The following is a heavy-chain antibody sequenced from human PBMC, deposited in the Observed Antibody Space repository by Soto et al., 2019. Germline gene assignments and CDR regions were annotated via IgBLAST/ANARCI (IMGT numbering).Heavy chain of an antibody. CDR1: GYTFTGYY. CDR3: VKDHGPYHLNFEF. V-gene: IGHV1-2*02. D-gene: IGHD2-2*01. Sequence: GASVKVSCKTSGYTFTGYYIHWIRQAPGQGLEWMGWINPNSGDTNYSQEFQGRVTMTSDTSITTAYVELTRLRSDDTAVYYCVKDHGPYHLNFEFWGRGTLVTVSS. CDR2: INPNSGDT. J-gene: IGHJ4*02.